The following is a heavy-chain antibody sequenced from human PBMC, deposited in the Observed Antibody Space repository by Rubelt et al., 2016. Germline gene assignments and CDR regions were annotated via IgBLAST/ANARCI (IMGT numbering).Heavy chain of an antibody. J-gene: IGHJ4*02. Sequence: QVQLVQSGSELKKPGASVKVSCKASGYTFTSYAMNWVRQAPGQGLEWMGFINPSGGSTSYAQKFQDRVIMTRDTSTSTVYMELSSLKSEDTAVFYCARNEGGGLDYWGQGTLVIVSS. V-gene: IGHV1-46*01. D-gene: IGHD3-16*01. CDR2: INPSGGST. CDR3: ARNEGGGLDY. CDR1: GYTFTSYA.